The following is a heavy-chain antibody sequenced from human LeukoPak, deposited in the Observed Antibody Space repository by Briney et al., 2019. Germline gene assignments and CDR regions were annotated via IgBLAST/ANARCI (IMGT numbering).Heavy chain of an antibody. CDR3: ARDAGAGGSVEYYFDY. J-gene: IGHJ4*02. D-gene: IGHD3-10*01. CDR1: GFTFSDYY. V-gene: IGHV3-11*01. Sequence: GGSLRLSCAASGFTFSDYYMSWIRQALGKGLERVSYISSSGSTIYYADSVKGRFTISRDNAKNSLYLQMNSLRAEDTAVYYCARDAGAGGSVEYYFDYWGQGTLVTVSS. CDR2: ISSSGSTI.